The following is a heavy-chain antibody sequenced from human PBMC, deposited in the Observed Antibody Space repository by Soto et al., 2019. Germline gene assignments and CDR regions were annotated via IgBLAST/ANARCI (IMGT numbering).Heavy chain of an antibody. CDR3: ARYYLSGSSFDY. CDR2: IYYSGSA. J-gene: IGHJ4*02. V-gene: IGHV4-59*08. D-gene: IGHD3-10*01. CDR1: GGSISGYY. Sequence: QVQLQESGPGLVKPSETLSLTCTVSGGSISGYYWSWIRQPPGKGLEWIGYIYYSGSANYNPSLNSRVTLSVDTSKYLFARNLSSVTAADTAVYYCARYYLSGSSFDYCGQGTLVAISS.